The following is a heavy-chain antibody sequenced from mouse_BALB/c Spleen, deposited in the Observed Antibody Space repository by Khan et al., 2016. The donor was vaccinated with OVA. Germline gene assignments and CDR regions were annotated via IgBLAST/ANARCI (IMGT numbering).Heavy chain of an antibody. J-gene: IGHJ3*01. D-gene: IGHD1-1*01. V-gene: IGHV1-80*01. CDR2: IYPGNDDT. CDR3: TRYYGCRIAY. Sequence: QVQLQQSGAELVRPGSSVKISCKASGYTFSSSWMNWVKQRPGQGLEWIGQIYPGNDDTNYNGKFKGKATLTADKSSRTAYMQLTSLTSEDSAVYFGTRYYGCRIAYWGQGTLVTVSA. CDR1: GYTFSSSW.